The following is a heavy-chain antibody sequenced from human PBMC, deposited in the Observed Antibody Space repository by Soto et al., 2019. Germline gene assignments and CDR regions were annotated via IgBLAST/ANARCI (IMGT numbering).Heavy chain of an antibody. CDR3: ARTSITMVRGVIITGLNWFDP. D-gene: IGHD3-10*01. CDR2: IYYSGST. J-gene: IGHJ5*02. Sequence: SETLSLTCTVSGGSISSGGYYWSWIRQHPGKGLEWIGYIYYSGSTYYNPSLKSRVTISVDTSKNQFSLKLSSVTAADTAVYYCARTSITMVRGVIITGLNWFDPWGQGTLVTVSS. CDR1: GGSISSGGYY. V-gene: IGHV4-31*03.